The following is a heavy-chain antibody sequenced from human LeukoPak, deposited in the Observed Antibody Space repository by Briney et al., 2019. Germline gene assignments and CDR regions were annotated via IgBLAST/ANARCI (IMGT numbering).Heavy chain of an antibody. V-gene: IGHV3-7*01. CDR2: IKQDGSEK. Sequence: GGSLRLSCAASGFTFSSYWMSWVRQAPGKGLEWVANIKQDGSEKYYVDSVKGRFTISRDNAKNSLYLQMNSLRAEDTAVYYCARVGGYGSGSYYDGYDAFDIWGQGTMVTVSS. CDR1: GFTFSSYW. CDR3: ARVGGYGSGSYYDGYDAFDI. D-gene: IGHD3-10*01. J-gene: IGHJ3*02.